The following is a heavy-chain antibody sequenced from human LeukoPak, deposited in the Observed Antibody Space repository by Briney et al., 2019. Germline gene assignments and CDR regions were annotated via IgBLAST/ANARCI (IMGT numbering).Heavy chain of an antibody. D-gene: IGHD2-2*01. V-gene: IGHV3-33*01. CDR3: ARDNDIVVVPAAGGGFDY. CDR1: GFTFSSYG. J-gene: IGHJ4*02. Sequence: PGGSLRLSCAASGFTFSSYGMHWVRQAPGKGLEWVAVIWYDGGNKYYADSVKGRFTISRDNSKNTLYLQMNSLRAEDTAVYYCARDNDIVVVPAAGGGFDYWGQGTLVTVSS. CDR2: IWYDGGNK.